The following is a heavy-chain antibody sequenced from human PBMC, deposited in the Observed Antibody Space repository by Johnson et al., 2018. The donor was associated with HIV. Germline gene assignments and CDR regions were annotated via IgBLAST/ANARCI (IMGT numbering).Heavy chain of an antibody. D-gene: IGHD4-11*01. CDR1: GFTFSDYY. CDR2: IYSGGST. V-gene: IGHV3-66*01. CDR3: ARETVTSGAFDI. Sequence: VQLVESGGGLVKPVGSLRLSCAASGFTFSDYYMSGVRQAPGKGLEWVSVIYSGGSTNYADSVKGRFTISRENAKNSLYLQMNSLRAGDTAVYYCARETVTSGAFDIWGQGTMVTVSS. J-gene: IGHJ3*02.